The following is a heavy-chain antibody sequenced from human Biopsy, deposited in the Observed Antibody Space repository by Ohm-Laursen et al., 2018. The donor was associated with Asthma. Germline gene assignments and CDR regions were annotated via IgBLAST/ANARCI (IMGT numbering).Heavy chain of an antibody. Sequence: TLSLTCAVYGGSFRGYYWTWIRQPPGKGLEGIGHIYYTGTTNYNPSLKSRVSISVDTSKNQFSLKLTPVTAADTAVYYCARDFGGWYYFDNWGQGSLVTVSS. J-gene: IGHJ4*02. D-gene: IGHD3-3*01. CDR2: IYYTGTT. CDR1: GGSFRGYY. CDR3: ARDFGGWYYFDN. V-gene: IGHV4-59*01.